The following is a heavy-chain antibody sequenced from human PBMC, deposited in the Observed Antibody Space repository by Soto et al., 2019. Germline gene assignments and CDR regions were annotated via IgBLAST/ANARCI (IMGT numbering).Heavy chain of an antibody. Sequence: ASVKVSCKASGYTFTSYDINWGRQATGQGLEWMGWMNPNSGNTGYAQKFQGRVTMTRNTAISTAYMELSSLRPADTAVYYCARVNSGSYLPSYDYWGQGTLVTVSS. CDR1: GYTFTSYD. CDR2: MNPNSGNT. CDR3: ARVNSGSYLPSYDY. D-gene: IGHD1-26*01. V-gene: IGHV1-8*01. J-gene: IGHJ4*02.